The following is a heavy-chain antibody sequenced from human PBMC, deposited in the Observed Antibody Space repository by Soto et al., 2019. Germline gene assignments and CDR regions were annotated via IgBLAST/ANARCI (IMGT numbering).Heavy chain of an antibody. J-gene: IGHJ6*03. D-gene: IGHD3-3*01. CDR3: ARSYYDFWSGYYGSYYYYYMDV. CDR2: ISAYNGNT. CDR1: GYTFTSYG. V-gene: IGHV1-18*01. Sequence: QVQLVQSGAEVKKPGASVKVSCKASGYTFTSYGISWVRQAPGQGLEWMGWISAYNGNTNYAQKLQGRVTMTTDTSTSTAYMALRSLRSDDTAVYYCARSYYDFWSGYYGSYYYYYMDVWGKGTTVTVSS.